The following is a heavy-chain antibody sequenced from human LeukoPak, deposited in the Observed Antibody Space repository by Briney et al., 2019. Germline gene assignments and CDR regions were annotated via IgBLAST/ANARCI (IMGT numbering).Heavy chain of an antibody. CDR3: ARDLSTKYSIDY. Sequence: GGSLRLSCTASGFTFSSYAIHWVRQAPGKGLEWVTFISYDGNKKYYADSVKGRFTISRDNSKHTLYVQMDSLRPEDTAVYYCARDLSTKYSIDYLGRGTLVTVSS. CDR2: ISYDGNKK. J-gene: IGHJ4*02. V-gene: IGHV3-30-3*01. D-gene: IGHD6-13*01. CDR1: GFTFSSYA.